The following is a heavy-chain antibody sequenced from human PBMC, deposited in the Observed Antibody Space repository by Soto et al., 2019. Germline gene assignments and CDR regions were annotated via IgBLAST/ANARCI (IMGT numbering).Heavy chain of an antibody. D-gene: IGHD2-21*02. CDR2: ISGSGGST. Sequence: GSLILSCAASGFTFSSYSMIWVLQAPGNGLEWVSAISGSGGSTYYADSVKCRFTISRDNSKNTLYLQMNSLRAEDTAVYYCAKETFPYCGGDCTNWFDPWGQGTLVTVSS. CDR1: GFTFSSYS. V-gene: IGHV3-23*01. J-gene: IGHJ5*02. CDR3: AKETFPYCGGDCTNWFDP.